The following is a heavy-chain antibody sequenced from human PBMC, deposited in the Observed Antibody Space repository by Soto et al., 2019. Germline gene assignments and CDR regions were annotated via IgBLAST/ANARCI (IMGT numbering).Heavy chain of an antibody. Sequence: SETLSLTCAVSGGSITSGGYSWRWIRQPRGQGLEWIGYMYHSVNTYYNPSLKGRVTISRDHSRNQFSLRLNSVTAADTAVYDCARGVPTYDFLSGSQAAGMDVWGQGTTLTVSS. CDR1: GGSITSGGYS. V-gene: IGHV4-30-2*01. J-gene: IGHJ6*02. CDR3: ARGVPTYDFLSGSQAAGMDV. CDR2: MYHSVNT. D-gene: IGHD3-3*01.